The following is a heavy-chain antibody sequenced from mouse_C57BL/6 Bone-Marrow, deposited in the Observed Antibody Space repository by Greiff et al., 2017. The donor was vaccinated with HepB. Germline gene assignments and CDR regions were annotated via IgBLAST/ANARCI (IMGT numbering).Heavy chain of an antibody. CDR2: FYPGSGSI. Sequence: VQLQQSGAELVKPGASVKLSCKASGYTFTEYTIHWVKQRSGQGLEWIGWFYPGSGSIKYNEKFKDKATLTADKSSSTVYMELSRLTSEDSAVYFCARHEIPYGSSSILVFGFWGTGTTVTVSS. J-gene: IGHJ1*03. V-gene: IGHV1-62-2*01. CDR3: ARHEIPYGSSSILVFGF. D-gene: IGHD1-1*01. CDR1: GYTFTEYT.